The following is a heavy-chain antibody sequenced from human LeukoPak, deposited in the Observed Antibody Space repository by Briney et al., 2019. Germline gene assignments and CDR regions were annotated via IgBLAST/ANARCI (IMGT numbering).Heavy chain of an antibody. CDR1: GFTFSSYG. D-gene: IGHD3-9*01. CDR2: IRYDGSNK. CDR3: ARAGFLTGYQTDY. V-gene: IGHV3-30*02. Sequence: GGSLRLSCAASGFTFSSYGMHWVRQAPGKGLEWVAFIRYDGSNKYYADSVKGRFTISRDNAKNSLYLQMNSLRAEDTAVYYCARAGFLTGYQTDYWGRGTLVTVSS. J-gene: IGHJ4*02.